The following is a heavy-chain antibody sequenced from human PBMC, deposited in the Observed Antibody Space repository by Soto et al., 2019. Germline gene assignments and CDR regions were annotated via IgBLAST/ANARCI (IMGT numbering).Heavy chain of an antibody. D-gene: IGHD5-12*01. V-gene: IGHV1-69*13. CDR2: IIPIFGTA. CDR1: GGTFSSYA. CDR3: ARSVDIVATTLISVYGMDV. Sequence: ASVKVSCKASGGTFSSYAISWVRQAPGQGLEWMGGIIPIFGTANYAQKFQGRVTITADESTSTAYMELSSLRSEDTAVYYCARSVDIVATTLISVYGMDVWGQGTTVTVSS. J-gene: IGHJ6*02.